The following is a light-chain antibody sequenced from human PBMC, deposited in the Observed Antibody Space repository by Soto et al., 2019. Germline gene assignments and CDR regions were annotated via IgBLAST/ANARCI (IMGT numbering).Light chain of an antibody. Sequence: EIVLTQSPGTLYLSPVESATLSCRASQSLSINYLAWYQQKPGQAPRLLIYDASSRAAGFPDRFSGSGSGTDFTLTISRLEPEDFAVYYCHHYGSSPQTFGQGTRVEIK. CDR3: HHYGSSPQT. CDR1: QSLSINY. V-gene: IGKV3-20*01. CDR2: DAS. J-gene: IGKJ1*01.